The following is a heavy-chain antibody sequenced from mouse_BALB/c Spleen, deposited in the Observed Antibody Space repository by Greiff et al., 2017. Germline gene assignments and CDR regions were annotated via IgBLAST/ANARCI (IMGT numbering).Heavy chain of an antibody. D-gene: IGHD2-3*01. Sequence: EVQLQQSGPGLVKPSQSLSLTCTVTGYSITSDYAWNWIRQFPGNKLEWMGYISYSGSTSYNPSLKSRISITRDTSKNQFFLQLNSVTTEDTATYYCARSGWLLPPYYAMDYWGQGTSVTVSS. J-gene: IGHJ4*01. CDR3: ARSGWLLPPYYAMDY. V-gene: IGHV3-2*02. CDR2: ISYSGST. CDR1: GYSITSDYA.